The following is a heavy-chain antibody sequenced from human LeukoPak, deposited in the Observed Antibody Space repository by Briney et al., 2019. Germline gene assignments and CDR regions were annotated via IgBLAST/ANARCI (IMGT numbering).Heavy chain of an antibody. CDR3: ARRIAVAGTGVDY. V-gene: IGHV4-34*01. CDR1: GYAISSGYY. Sequence: SETLSLTCGISGYAISSGYYWSWIRQPPGKGLEWIGEINHSGSTNYNPSLKSRVTISVDTSKNQFSLKLSSVTAADTAVYYCARRIAVAGTGVDYWGQGTLVTVSS. CDR2: INHSGST. J-gene: IGHJ4*02. D-gene: IGHD6-19*01.